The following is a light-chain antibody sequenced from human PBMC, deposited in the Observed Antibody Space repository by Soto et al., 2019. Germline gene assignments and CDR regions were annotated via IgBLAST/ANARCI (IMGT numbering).Light chain of an antibody. Sequence: EIVMTQSPATLSVSPGERATLSCRASQSVSSCLAWYQQKPGQAPRLLMYEASNRATGIPARFSGGGSGTDFTLTISSLEPEDFAVYYCQQRSDWPWTFGQGTKVDIK. CDR3: QQRSDWPWT. V-gene: IGKV3-11*01. J-gene: IGKJ1*01. CDR1: QSVSSC. CDR2: EAS.